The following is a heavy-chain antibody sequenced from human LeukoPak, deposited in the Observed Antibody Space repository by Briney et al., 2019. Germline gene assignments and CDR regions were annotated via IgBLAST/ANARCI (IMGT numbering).Heavy chain of an antibody. J-gene: IGHJ5*02. CDR2: IIPIFGTA. CDR1: GGTFSSYA. V-gene: IGHV1-69*01. D-gene: IGHD1-7*01. Sequence: SVKVSCKASGGTFSSYAISWVRQAPGQGLEWMGGIIPIFGTANYAQKFQGRVTFTADESTSTAYMELSSLRSEDTAVYYCARDRTRNNWNYDWFDPWGQGTLVTVSS. CDR3: ARDRTRNNWNYDWFDP.